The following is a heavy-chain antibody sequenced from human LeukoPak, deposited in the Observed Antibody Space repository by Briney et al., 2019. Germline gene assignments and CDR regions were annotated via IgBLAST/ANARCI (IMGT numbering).Heavy chain of an antibody. D-gene: IGHD2/OR15-2a*01. J-gene: IGHJ3*02. CDR1: GFTFGDYA. CDR2: ISGSGGST. V-gene: IGHV3-23*01. Sequence: GGSLRLSCTASGFTFGDYAMSWVRQAPGKGLEWVSAISGSGGSTYYADSVKGRFTISRDNSKNTLYLQMNSLRAEDTAVYYCAKEGNSYDAFDIWGQGTMVTVSS. CDR3: AKEGNSYDAFDI.